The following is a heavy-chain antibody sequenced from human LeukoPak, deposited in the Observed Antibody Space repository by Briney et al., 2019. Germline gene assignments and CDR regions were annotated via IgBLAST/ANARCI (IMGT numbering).Heavy chain of an antibody. CDR3: VSDLPDSFDY. J-gene: IGHJ4*01. CDR1: GFTFSSFT. CDR2: RSSGTI. Sequence: PGCSLTLSCAASGFTFSSFTMNWLRQAPAKRLEWISHRSSGTISYAESVKGRFTISRDYAKNSLYLQMSSLRVERTAVYYCVSDLPDSFDYWGQGSLVT. V-gene: IGHV3-48*01.